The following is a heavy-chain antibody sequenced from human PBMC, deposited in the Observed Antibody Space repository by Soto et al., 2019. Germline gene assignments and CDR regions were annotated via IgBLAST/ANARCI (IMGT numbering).Heavy chain of an antibody. CDR2: IYYTGST. J-gene: IGHJ5*02. V-gene: IGHV4-59*01. CDR3: ARDRERFDP. CDR1: GDSISSYY. D-gene: IGHD1-26*01. Sequence: SETLSLTCTVSGDSISSYYWSWIRQPPGKGLEWIGYIYYTGSTNYNPSPKSRVSISVDTSKNQFSLKLTSVTAADTAVYYCARDRERFDPWGQGTLVTVSS.